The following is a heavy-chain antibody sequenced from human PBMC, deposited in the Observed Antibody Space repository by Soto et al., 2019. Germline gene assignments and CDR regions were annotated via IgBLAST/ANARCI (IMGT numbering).Heavy chain of an antibody. D-gene: IGHD3-10*01. J-gene: IGHJ6*02. CDR2: IYHSGST. V-gene: IGHV4-4*02. CDR1: GGSISSSNW. CDR3: ARVTGHYYYGMDV. Sequence: QVQLQESGPGLVKPSGTLSLTCAVSGGSISSSNWWSWVRQPPGKGLEWIGEIYHSGSTNYNPSLRSRVTISVDKSKNQFSLKLSSVTAAATAVYYGARVTGHYYYGMDVWGQGTTVTVSS.